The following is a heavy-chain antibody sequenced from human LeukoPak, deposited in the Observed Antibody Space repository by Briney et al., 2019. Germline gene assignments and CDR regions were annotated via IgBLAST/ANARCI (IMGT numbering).Heavy chain of an antibody. D-gene: IGHD1/OR15-1a*01. J-gene: IGHJ4*02. CDR2: IDSDGSGT. CDR3: STVEHF. CDR1: GGSISSSGYY. V-gene: IGHV3-74*01. Sequence: ETLSLTCTVSGGSISSSGYYWGWIRQPPGKGLVWVSRIDSDGSGTSYADSVKGRFTISRDDVKNMLYLQMNSLRVEDTGLYYCSTVEHFWGQGTLVTVSS.